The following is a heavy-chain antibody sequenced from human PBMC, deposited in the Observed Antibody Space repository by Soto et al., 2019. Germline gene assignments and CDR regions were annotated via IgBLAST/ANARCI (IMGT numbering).Heavy chain of an antibody. CDR2: IYYSGST. CDR1: GGSISSGDYY. CDR3: ARVDGSGYQPFDY. V-gene: IGHV4-30-4*01. J-gene: IGHJ4*02. Sequence: QVQLQESGPGLVKPSQTLSLTCTVSGGSISSGDYYWSWIRQPPGKGLEWIGYIYYSGSTYYNPSLKSRVTISVDTSKIQFSLKLSSVTAADTAVYYCARVDGSGYQPFDYWGQGTLVTVSS. D-gene: IGHD3-22*01.